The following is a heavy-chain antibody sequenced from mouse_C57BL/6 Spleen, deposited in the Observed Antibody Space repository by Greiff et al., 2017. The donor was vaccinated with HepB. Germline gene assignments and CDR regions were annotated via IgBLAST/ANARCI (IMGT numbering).Heavy chain of an antibody. CDR1: GYTFTSYW. Sequence: QVQLQQPGAELVKPGASVKLSCKASGYTFTSYWMHWVKQRPGQGLEWIGMIHPNSGSTNYNEKFKSKATLTVDKSSSTAYMQLSSLTSEDSAVYYCARGHDGYLDAMDYWGQGTSVTVSS. J-gene: IGHJ4*01. CDR3: ARGHDGYLDAMDY. CDR2: IHPNSGST. V-gene: IGHV1-64*01. D-gene: IGHD2-3*01.